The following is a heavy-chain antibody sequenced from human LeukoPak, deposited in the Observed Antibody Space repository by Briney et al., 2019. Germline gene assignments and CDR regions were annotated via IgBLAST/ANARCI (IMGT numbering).Heavy chain of an antibody. CDR3: AKASSAGDSSSWNY. D-gene: IGHD6-13*01. Sequence: GGSLRLSCAASGFTSSSYGMSWVRQAPGKGLKWVSDISASGGSTYYADSVKGRCTISRDNSKKTLHLQMNSLRAEDTAIYYCAKASSAGDSSSWNYWGQGILVTVSS. CDR1: GFTSSSYG. J-gene: IGHJ4*02. V-gene: IGHV3-23*01. CDR2: ISASGGST.